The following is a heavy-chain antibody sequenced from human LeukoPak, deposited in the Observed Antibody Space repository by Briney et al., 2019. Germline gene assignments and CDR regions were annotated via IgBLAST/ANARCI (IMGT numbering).Heavy chain of an antibody. J-gene: IGHJ1*01. D-gene: IGHD3-3*01. CDR1: GFTFSSYW. V-gene: IGHV3-74*01. CDR3: ASRGRFLEWLTYFQH. CDR2: INTDGSST. Sequence: GGSLRLSCAASGFTFSSYWMHWVRQAPGKGLVWVSRINTDGSSTSYADSVKGRFTISRDNAKNSLYLQMNSLRAEDTAVYYCASRGRFLEWLTYFQHWGQGTLVTVSS.